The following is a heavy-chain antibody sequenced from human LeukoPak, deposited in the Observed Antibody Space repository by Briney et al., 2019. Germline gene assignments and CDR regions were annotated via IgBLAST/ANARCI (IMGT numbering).Heavy chain of an antibody. D-gene: IGHD1-1*01. CDR1: GSTFSNYW. Sequence: GGSPRLSCAASGSTFSNYWMSWVRQAPGEGLEWVANIKEDGSEKYYVDSVKGRFAISRDNARNSVYLQMNSLRAEDTAVYYCARKTGTTGEAFDYWGQGTLVTVSS. J-gene: IGHJ4*02. CDR2: IKEDGSEK. V-gene: IGHV3-7*03. CDR3: ARKTGTTGEAFDY.